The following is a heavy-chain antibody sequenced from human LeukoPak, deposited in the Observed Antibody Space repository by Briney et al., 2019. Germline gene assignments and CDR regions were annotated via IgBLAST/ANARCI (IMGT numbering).Heavy chain of an antibody. CDR1: GITFSSYP. CDR3: TKDRRGPAAGTWYFDS. CDR2: ITAIDGRT. V-gene: IGHV3-23*01. J-gene: IGHJ4*02. D-gene: IGHD6-13*01. Sequence: GGSLRLSCAVSGITFSSYPMTWVRQAPGRGLEWVSSITAIDGRTYYADSVRGRFTISRDNSKNTVYLQLNSLRAGDTAIYYCTKDRRGPAAGTWYFDSWGQGTLVTVSP.